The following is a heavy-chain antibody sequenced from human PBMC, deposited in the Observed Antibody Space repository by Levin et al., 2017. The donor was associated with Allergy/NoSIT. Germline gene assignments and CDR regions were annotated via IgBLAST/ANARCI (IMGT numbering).Heavy chain of an antibody. CDR1: GGSFSGYY. CDR2: INHSGST. J-gene: IGHJ5*02. D-gene: IGHD6-19*01. Sequence: SQTLSLTCAVYGGSFSGYYWSWIRQPPGKGLEWIGEINHSGSTNYNPSLKSRVTISVDTSKNQFSLKLSSVTAADTAVYYCARRGGNSGPGYSSGWFYRGRFDPWGQGTLVTVSS. V-gene: IGHV4-34*01. CDR3: ARRGGNSGPGYSSGWFYRGRFDP.